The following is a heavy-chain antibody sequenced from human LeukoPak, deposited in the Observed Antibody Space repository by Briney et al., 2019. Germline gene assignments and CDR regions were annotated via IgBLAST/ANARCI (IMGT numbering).Heavy chain of an antibody. Sequence: GGSLRLACAASGLTFSSYGMHWVRQAPSEGLEWVVFILYDGSNKYYADSVKGRFTISRDNSKNTLYLQMNSLRAEDTAVYYCARDPITHDSSGYYYWIDYWGQGTLVTVSS. J-gene: IGHJ4*02. D-gene: IGHD3-22*01. CDR1: GLTFSSYG. CDR3: ARDPITHDSSGYYYWIDY. V-gene: IGHV3-33*01. CDR2: ILYDGSNK.